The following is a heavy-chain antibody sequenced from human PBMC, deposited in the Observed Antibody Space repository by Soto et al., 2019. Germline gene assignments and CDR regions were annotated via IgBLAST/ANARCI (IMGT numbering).Heavy chain of an antibody. CDR2: AYYRSKWYN. V-gene: IGHV6-1*01. CDR1: GDSVSSNSAA. Sequence: PSQTLSLTCAISGDSVSSNSAAWNWIRQSPSRGLEWLGRAYYRSKWYNDYAVSVKSRITINPDTSKNQFSLQLNSVTPEDTAVYYCASDYNWNFVRWFDPWGQGTLVTVSS. CDR3: ASDYNWNFVRWFDP. D-gene: IGHD1-7*01. J-gene: IGHJ5*02.